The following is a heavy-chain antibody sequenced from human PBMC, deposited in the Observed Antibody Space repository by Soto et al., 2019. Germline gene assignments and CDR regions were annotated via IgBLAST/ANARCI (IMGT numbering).Heavy chain of an antibody. Sequence: QVQLQESGPGLVKPSGTLSLTCAVSGGSISSSNWWSWVRQPPGKGLEWIGEIYHSGSTNYNPSLNSRVTISVDKSKNQFSLKLSSVTAADTAVYYCARKAVGYSRTSYGMDVWGQGTTVTVSS. CDR2: IYHSGST. CDR3: ARKAVGYSRTSYGMDV. CDR1: GGSISSSNW. D-gene: IGHD6-13*01. V-gene: IGHV4-4*02. J-gene: IGHJ6*02.